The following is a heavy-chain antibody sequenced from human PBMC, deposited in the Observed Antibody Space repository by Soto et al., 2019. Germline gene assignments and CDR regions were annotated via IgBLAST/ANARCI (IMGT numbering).Heavy chain of an antibody. V-gene: IGHV4-39*07. D-gene: IGHD2-15*01. CDR1: GGSISSSSYY. Sequence: SETLSLTCIVSGGSISSSSYYWGWIRQPPGKGLEWIGSIYYSGSTYYNPSLKSRVTISVDTSKNQFSLKLSSVTAADTAVYYCARAAYSLKYRPGPTGAFDIWGQGTMVTVSS. CDR2: IYYSGST. CDR3: ARAAYSLKYRPGPTGAFDI. J-gene: IGHJ3*02.